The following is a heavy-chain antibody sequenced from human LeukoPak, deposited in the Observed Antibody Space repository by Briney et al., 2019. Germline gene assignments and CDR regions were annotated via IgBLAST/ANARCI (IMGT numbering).Heavy chain of an antibody. J-gene: IGHJ6*02. Sequence: PSETLSLTCAVYGGSFSGYYWSWIRQPPGKGLEWIGEINHSGSTNYNPSLKSRVTISVDTSKNQFSLKLSSVTAADTAVYYCARVRCSGGSCYYYYYYYGMDGWGQGTTVTVSS. D-gene: IGHD2-15*01. V-gene: IGHV4-34*01. CDR3: ARVRCSGGSCYYYYYYYGMDG. CDR2: INHSGST. CDR1: GGSFSGYY.